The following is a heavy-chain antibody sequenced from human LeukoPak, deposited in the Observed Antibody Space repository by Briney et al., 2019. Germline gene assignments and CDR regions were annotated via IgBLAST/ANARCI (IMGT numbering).Heavy chain of an antibody. V-gene: IGHV3-11*04. J-gene: IGHJ3*02. CDR1: GFTFSDYY. D-gene: IGHD2-15*01. CDR3: GADRWSDAFDI. CDR2: ISSSGSTI. Sequence: KPGGSLRLSCAASGFTFSDYYMSWIRQAPGKGLEWVSYISSSGSTIYYADSVKGRFTISRDNAKNSLYLQMNSLRAEDTAVYYCGADRWSDAFDIWGQGTMVTVSS.